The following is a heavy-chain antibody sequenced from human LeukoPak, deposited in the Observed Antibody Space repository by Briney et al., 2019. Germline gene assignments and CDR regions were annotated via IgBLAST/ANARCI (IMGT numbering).Heavy chain of an antibody. CDR1: GLTFSTYW. V-gene: IGHV3-74*03. J-gene: IGHJ4*02. CDR2: INPDGSIR. CDR3: AREARVGGALQY. D-gene: IGHD1-26*01. Sequence: PGGSPRLSCAASGLTFSTYWMHWVRQAPGKGLAWVARINPDGSIRTYANSVQGRATISRDTAKDTLFLQMNSLRAEDTAVYYCAREARVGGALQYWGQGTPVTVSS.